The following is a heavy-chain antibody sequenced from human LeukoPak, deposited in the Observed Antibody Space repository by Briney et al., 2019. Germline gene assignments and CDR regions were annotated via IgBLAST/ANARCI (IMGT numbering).Heavy chain of an antibody. CDR2: IYIGDPET. V-gene: IGHV5-51*01. Sequence: GESLKISCKGSGYSFSTDWIGWVRQMPGKGLEWMGIIYIGDPETRYSPSFQGQVTISADKSISTAYLQWSGLKASDTAMYYCARLEMATITSFDYWGQGTLVTVSS. CDR3: ARLEMATITSFDY. D-gene: IGHD5-24*01. CDR1: GYSFSTDW. J-gene: IGHJ4*02.